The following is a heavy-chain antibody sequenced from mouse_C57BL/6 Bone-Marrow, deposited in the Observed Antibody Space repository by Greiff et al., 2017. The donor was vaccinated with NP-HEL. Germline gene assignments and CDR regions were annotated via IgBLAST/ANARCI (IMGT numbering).Heavy chain of an antibody. V-gene: IGHV7-1*01. CDR1: GFTFSDFY. CDR2: SRNKANDYTT. CDR3: ARDAPNWDGAMDY. D-gene: IGHD4-1*02. J-gene: IGHJ4*01. Sequence: EVKLMESGGGLVQSGRSLRLSCATSGFTFSDFYMEWVRQAPGKGLEWIAASRNKANDYTTEYSASVKGRFIVSRDTSQSILYLQMNALRAEDTAIYYCARDAPNWDGAMDYWGQGTSVTVSS.